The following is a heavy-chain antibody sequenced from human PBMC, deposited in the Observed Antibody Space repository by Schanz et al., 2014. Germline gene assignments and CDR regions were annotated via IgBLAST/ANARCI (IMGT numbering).Heavy chain of an antibody. CDR2: ISGFGTGA. Sequence: EEQLLESGGALVQPGGSLRLSCAASGFSFSNYALVWVRQPPGKGLEWISGISGFGTGAYYADSVKGRFSISRDSSKNTLFLQMNSLRAEDTAVYYCAKDCPSDYGDHCFDFWGQGTLVTVSS. J-gene: IGHJ4*02. CDR1: GFSFSNYA. D-gene: IGHD4-17*01. CDR3: AKDCPSDYGDHCFDF. V-gene: IGHV3-23*01.